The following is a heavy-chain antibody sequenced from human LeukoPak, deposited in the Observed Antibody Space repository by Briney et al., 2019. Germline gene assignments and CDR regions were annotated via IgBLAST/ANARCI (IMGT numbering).Heavy chain of an antibody. Sequence: GGSLRPSCAASGFTFSDYYMNWVRQAPGKGLEWVSVISGSGQSIHYADSVKGRFTISRDNSKNTVYLQMNSLRAEDTAVYYCARGGVNTMVRGVIRYYYMDVWGKGTTVTISS. J-gene: IGHJ6*03. CDR1: GFTFSDYY. CDR3: ARGGVNTMVRGVIRYYYMDV. CDR2: ISGSGQSI. D-gene: IGHD3-10*01. V-gene: IGHV3-11*01.